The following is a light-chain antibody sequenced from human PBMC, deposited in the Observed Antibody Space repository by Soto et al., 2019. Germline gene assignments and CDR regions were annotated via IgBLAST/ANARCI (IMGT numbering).Light chain of an antibody. Sequence: EIVMTQSPATLSVSPGERATLSCRASQSVSSNLAWYQQKPGQAPRLLIYGASTRATGIPARFSGSGSGTEFTLTISSLQSEYFAVYCCQQYDNWPPWTFGQGTKVEIK. J-gene: IGKJ1*01. V-gene: IGKV3-15*01. CDR1: QSVSSN. CDR3: QQYDNWPPWT. CDR2: GAS.